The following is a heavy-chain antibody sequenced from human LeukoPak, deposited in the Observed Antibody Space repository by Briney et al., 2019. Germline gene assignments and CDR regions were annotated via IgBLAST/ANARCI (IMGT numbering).Heavy chain of an antibody. CDR2: IYSSGST. D-gene: IGHD3-22*01. V-gene: IGHV4-59*12. J-gene: IGHJ4*02. Sequence: PSETLSLTCTVSGGSISGYYWTWIRQPPGKQLEWIGYIYSSGSTNYNPSLKSRVTISVDTSKNQFSLKLSSVTAADTAVYYCARGCDDSSGYYQYYFDYWGQGTLVTVSS. CDR3: ARGCDDSSGYYQYYFDY. CDR1: GGSISGYY.